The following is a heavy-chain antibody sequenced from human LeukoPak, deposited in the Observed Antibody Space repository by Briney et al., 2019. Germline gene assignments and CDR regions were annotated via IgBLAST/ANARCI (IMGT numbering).Heavy chain of an antibody. D-gene: IGHD2-2*01. CDR2: INHSGST. V-gene: IGHV4-34*01. Sequence: SETLSLTCAVYGGSFSGYYWSWIRQPPGKGLEWIGEINHSGSTNYNPSLKSRVTISVDTSKNPFSLKLSSVTAADTAVYYCASYSDCSSTSCYPREFDPWGQGTLVTVSS. CDR1: GGSFSGYY. CDR3: ASYSDCSSTSCYPREFDP. J-gene: IGHJ5*02.